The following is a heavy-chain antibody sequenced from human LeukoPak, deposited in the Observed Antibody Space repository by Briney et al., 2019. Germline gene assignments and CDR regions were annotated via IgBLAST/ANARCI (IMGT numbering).Heavy chain of an antibody. Sequence: GGSLRLSCATSGFTFRSYSMNWVRQAAGKGLEWVSSVSISSSYIYYADSVKGRFTISRDNAKNSVYLQMNSLRAEDTAVYYCASINTPSYGMDVWGQGTTVTVSS. D-gene: IGHD5-18*01. V-gene: IGHV3-21*01. J-gene: IGHJ6*02. CDR1: GFTFRSYS. CDR3: ASINTPSYGMDV. CDR2: VSISSSYI.